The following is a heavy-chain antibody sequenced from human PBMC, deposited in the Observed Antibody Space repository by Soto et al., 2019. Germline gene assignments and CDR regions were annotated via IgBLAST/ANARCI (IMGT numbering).Heavy chain of an antibody. V-gene: IGHV2-5*02. J-gene: IGHJ5*02. Sequence: QITLKESGPTLVKPTQTLTLTCTFSGFSLSTSGVGVGWIRQPPGKALEWLALIYWDDDKRYSPALKSRLTIXNXTXKNQVVLTMTNMDPVDTATYSCAHRTGPSIILGFDPWGQGTLVTVSS. CDR3: AHRTGPSIILGFDP. CDR2: IYWDDDK. CDR1: GFSLSTSGVG. D-gene: IGHD3-3*01.